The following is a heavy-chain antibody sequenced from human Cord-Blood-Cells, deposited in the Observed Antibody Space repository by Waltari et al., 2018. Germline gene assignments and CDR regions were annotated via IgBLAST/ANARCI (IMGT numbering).Heavy chain of an antibody. Sequence: QVQLVQSGAEVKKPGASVKVSCKASGYTFTSSAMHLVTQAPGQRLEWMGWINAGNGNTKYSQKFQGRVTITRDTSASTAYMELSSLRSEDTAVYYCARGVVASSEYFQHWGQGTLVTVSS. V-gene: IGHV1-3*01. CDR1: GYTFTSSA. D-gene: IGHD2-15*01. J-gene: IGHJ1*01. CDR2: INAGNGNT. CDR3: ARGVVASSEYFQH.